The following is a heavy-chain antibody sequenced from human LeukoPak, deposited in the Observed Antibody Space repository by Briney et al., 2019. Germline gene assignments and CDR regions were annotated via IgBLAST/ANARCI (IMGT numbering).Heavy chain of an antibody. V-gene: IGHV3-7*01. CDR1: GFTFSSYW. J-gene: IGHJ3*02. CDR2: IKQDGGEE. CDR3: AREISVVNAFDI. Sequence: GGSLRLSCAASGFTFSSYWMSWVRQTPGKGLEWVAKIKQDGGEEYYVDSVKGRFTISRDNAKNSLYLQMNSLRAEDTAVYYCAREISVVNAFDIWGQGTMVTVSS. D-gene: IGHD3-22*01.